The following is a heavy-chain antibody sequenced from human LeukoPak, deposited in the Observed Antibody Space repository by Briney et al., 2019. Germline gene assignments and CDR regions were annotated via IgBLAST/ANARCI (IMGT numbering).Heavy chain of an antibody. CDR3: AKNSGYATKYFDY. Sequence: PGGSLRLSCAASGFTFDDYGMSWVRQAPGKGLEWVSGINWNGGSTGYADSVKGRFTISRDNAKNSLYLQMNSLRAEDTAVYYCAKNSGYATKYFDYWGQGTLVTVSS. J-gene: IGHJ4*02. CDR1: GFTFDDYG. V-gene: IGHV3-20*04. CDR2: INWNGGST. D-gene: IGHD5-12*01.